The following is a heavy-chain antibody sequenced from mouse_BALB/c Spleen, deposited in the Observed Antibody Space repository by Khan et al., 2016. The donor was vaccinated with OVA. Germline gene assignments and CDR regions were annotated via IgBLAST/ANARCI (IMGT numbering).Heavy chain of an antibody. CDR2: IWGDGST. Sequence: QVQLKPSGPGLVAPSQSLSITCTVSGFSLTSYGVNWVRQPPGKGLEWLGVIWGDGSTNYHSTLMSRLSISKDNSQSQVFLKLSSLQTDDTATYYCAKWGTANYYAMDYWGQGTSVTISS. J-gene: IGHJ4*01. CDR1: GFSLTSYG. V-gene: IGHV2-3*01. CDR3: AKWGTANYYAMDY. D-gene: IGHD1-2*01.